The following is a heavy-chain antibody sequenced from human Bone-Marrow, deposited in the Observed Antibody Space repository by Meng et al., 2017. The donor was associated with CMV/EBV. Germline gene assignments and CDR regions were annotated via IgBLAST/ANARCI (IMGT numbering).Heavy chain of an antibody. J-gene: IGHJ4*02. CDR3: ASRPTRYCSGGSCYVH. CDR1: GFTFSTYT. D-gene: IGHD2-15*01. CDR2: ISSSSSYI. Sequence: GESLKISCAASGFTFSTYTLNWVRQAPGKGLEWVSSISSSSSYIYYADSVKGRFTISSDNAKNSLYLQMNSLRAEDTAVYYCASRPTRYCSGGSCYVHWGQGTLVTVSS. V-gene: IGHV3-21*01.